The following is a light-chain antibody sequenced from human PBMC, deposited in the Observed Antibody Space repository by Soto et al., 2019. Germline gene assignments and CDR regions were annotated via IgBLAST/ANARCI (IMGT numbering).Light chain of an antibody. CDR3: QHGYSKPLP. J-gene: IGKJ2*01. CDR2: TAS. Sequence: SRFSFPGLLGKVGTLTCRASQGISSWLAWYQQKPGKAPKLLIYTASTLQSGVPSRFSGSGSGTDFTLTISRLQPEDFATYFCQHGYSKPLPFG. V-gene: IGKV1-12*01. CDR1: QGISSW.